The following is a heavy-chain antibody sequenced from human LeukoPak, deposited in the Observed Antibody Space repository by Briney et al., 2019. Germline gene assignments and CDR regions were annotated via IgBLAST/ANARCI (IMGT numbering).Heavy chain of an antibody. Sequence: PSETLSLTCTVSGASISSYYWSWIRQPPGKGLEWIGYIYYSGSTNYNPSLKSRVTISVDTSKNQFSLKLNSVTAADTAVYYCARSRSSSWFLFDYWGQGTLVTVST. CDR2: IYYSGST. J-gene: IGHJ4*02. CDR1: GASISSYY. D-gene: IGHD6-13*01. V-gene: IGHV4-59*01. CDR3: ARSRSSSWFLFDY.